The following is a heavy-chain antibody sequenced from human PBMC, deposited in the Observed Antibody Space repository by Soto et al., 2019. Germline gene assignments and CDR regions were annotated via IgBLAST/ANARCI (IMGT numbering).Heavy chain of an antibody. Sequence: PSQTLSLTCAISGDSVSSNSAAWNWIRQSPSRGLEWLGRTYYRSKWYNDYAVSVKSRITINPDTSKNQFSPQLNSVTPEDTAVYYCARVVHDYVWGSYRDYYYGMDVWGQGTTVTVSS. V-gene: IGHV6-1*01. CDR3: ARVVHDYVWGSYRDYYYGMDV. D-gene: IGHD3-16*02. CDR1: GDSVSSNSAA. CDR2: TYYRSKWYN. J-gene: IGHJ6*02.